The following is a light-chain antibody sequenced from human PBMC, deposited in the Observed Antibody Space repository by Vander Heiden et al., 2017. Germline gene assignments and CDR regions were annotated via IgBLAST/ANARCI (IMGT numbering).Light chain of an antibody. CDR3: QQYESSRT. J-gene: IGKJ1*01. Sequence: VLTPPPGTLSLSPGERATLSCSASRGVSSWSWAWYQPKPGQAPRLLVYDVSTRATRIPDSFSGSGSGTDFTLTSRRLEPEDSAVYYCQQYESSRTFGQGTKVEI. CDR2: DVS. V-gene: IGKV3-20*01. CDR1: RGVSSWS.